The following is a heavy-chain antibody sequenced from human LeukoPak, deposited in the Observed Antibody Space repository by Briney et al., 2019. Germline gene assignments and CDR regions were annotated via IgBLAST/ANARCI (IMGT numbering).Heavy chain of an antibody. J-gene: IGHJ6*02. D-gene: IGHD2-21*02. CDR2: IYYSGCT. CDR3: ASEYGAYCGGDCYSEMSYYYVGMDV. V-gene: IGHV4-30-4*01. CDR1: GGSLCSGEYY. Sequence: PSQTLSLTCTVSGGSLCSGEYYRSWIRQPPGKGLEWVGYIYYSGCTYYNPSLKSRVTISVDTAKNPFSLKLSSVTAADTGVYYCASEYGAYCGGDCYSEMSYYYVGMDVWGQGTTVTVSS.